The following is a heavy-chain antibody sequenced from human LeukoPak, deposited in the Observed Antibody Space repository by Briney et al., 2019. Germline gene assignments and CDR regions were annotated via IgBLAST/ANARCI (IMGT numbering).Heavy chain of an antibody. Sequence: GGSLRLSCAASGLSFSNYNMNWIRQAPGRGLEWVSFISSSSSAICYADSVGGRFTISRDNAKNSLYLQLNSLGDDDTAVYYCARGGEASWRLLNWFDPWGQGTLVTVSS. CDR2: ISSSSSAI. J-gene: IGHJ5*02. CDR3: ARGGEASWRLLNWFDP. D-gene: IGHD1-26*01. V-gene: IGHV3-48*02. CDR1: GLSFSNYN.